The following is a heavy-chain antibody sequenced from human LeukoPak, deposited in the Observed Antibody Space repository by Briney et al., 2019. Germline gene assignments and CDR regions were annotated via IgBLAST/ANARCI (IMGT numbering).Heavy chain of an antibody. Sequence: AGGSLRLSCAASGFTVSSNYVSWVRQAPGKGLEWVSVIYSGGGTYYADSVKGRFTISRDNSKSTLYLQMNSLRAEDTAVYYCARVGRSGLGGFDYWGQGTLVTVSS. CDR2: IYSGGGT. CDR1: GFTVSSNY. D-gene: IGHD6-19*01. J-gene: IGHJ4*02. CDR3: ARVGRSGLGGFDY. V-gene: IGHV3-66*01.